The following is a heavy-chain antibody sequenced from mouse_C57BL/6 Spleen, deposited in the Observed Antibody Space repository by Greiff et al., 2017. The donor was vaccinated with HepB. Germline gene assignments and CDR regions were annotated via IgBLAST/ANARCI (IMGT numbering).Heavy chain of an antibody. V-gene: IGHV1-82*01. CDR2: IYPGDGDT. Sequence: VQLQQSGPELVKPGASVKLSCKASGYTFSSSWMNWVKQRPGKGLEWIGRIYPGDGDTNYNGKFKGKATLTADKSSNTAYMQLSSLTSEDSAVYLCDCERRVYYCSYDAFDDWGQGTTVTVSS. J-gene: IGHJ4*01. CDR3: DCERRVYYCSYDAFDD. D-gene: IGHD2-1*01. CDR1: GYTFSSSW.